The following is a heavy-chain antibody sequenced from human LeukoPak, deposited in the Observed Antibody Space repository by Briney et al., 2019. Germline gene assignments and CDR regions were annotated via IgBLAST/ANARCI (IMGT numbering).Heavy chain of an antibody. CDR1: GFTFSSYA. CDR2: ISYDGSNK. CDR3: ARGPFYDFWSGPNYYYYYMDV. D-gene: IGHD3-3*01. J-gene: IGHJ6*03. V-gene: IGHV3-30*04. Sequence: PGGSLRLSCAASGFTFSSYAMHWVRQAPGKGLEWVAVISYDGSNKYYADSVKGRFTISRDNSKNTLYLQMNSLRAEDTAVYYCARGPFYDFWSGPNYYYYYMDVWGKGTTVTVSS.